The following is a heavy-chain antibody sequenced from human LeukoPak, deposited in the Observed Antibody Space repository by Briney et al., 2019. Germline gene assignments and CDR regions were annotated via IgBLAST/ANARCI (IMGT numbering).Heavy chain of an antibody. J-gene: IGHJ3*02. V-gene: IGHV4-30-2*01. CDR3: ARDYDYVWGSYRNDAFDI. D-gene: IGHD3-16*02. CDR2: IYHSGST. CDR1: GGSISSGGYY. Sequence: PSETLSLTCTVSGGSISSGGYYWSWIRQPPGKGLEWIGYIYHSGSTYYNPSLKSRVTISVDTSKNQFSLKLSSVTAADTAVYYCARDYDYVWGSYRNDAFDIWGQGTMVTVSS.